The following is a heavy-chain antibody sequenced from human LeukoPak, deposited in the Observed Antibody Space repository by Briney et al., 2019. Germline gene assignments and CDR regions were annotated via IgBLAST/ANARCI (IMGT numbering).Heavy chain of an antibody. CDR3: ARDYGSVAPPFDY. Sequence: ASVKVSCKASGYTFTGYYMHWVRQAPGQGLEWMGWINPNSGGTNYAQKFQGRVTMTRDTSISTAYMELSRPRSDDTAVYYCARDYGSVAPPFDYWGQGTLVTVSS. CDR2: INPNSGGT. V-gene: IGHV1-2*02. J-gene: IGHJ4*02. D-gene: IGHD6-19*01. CDR1: GYTFTGYY.